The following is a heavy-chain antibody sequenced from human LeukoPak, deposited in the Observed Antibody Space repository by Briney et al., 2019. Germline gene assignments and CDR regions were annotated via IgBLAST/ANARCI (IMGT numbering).Heavy chain of an antibody. D-gene: IGHD5-24*01. V-gene: IGHV3-43D*03. Sequence: GGSLRLSCAASGFTSDDYAMHWVRQAPGKGLEWVSLITWDGGSTYYADSVKGRFTISRDNSKNCLYLQMDSLRAEDTALYYCAKDNYPIEMATSYFDYWGQGTPVTVSS. CDR3: AKDNYPIEMATSYFDY. CDR2: ITWDGGST. CDR1: GFTSDDYA. J-gene: IGHJ4*02.